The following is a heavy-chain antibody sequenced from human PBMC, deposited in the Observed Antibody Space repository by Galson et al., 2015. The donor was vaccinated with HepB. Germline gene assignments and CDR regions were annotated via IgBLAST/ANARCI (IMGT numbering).Heavy chain of an antibody. D-gene: IGHD3-10*01. Sequence: SVKVSCKAAGGTFSRYTISWVRQAPGQGLEWMGRILPMFGIANYAQTFQGKVTITADKTTNTVYMALSSLKSGDTTVSYCARGTGSGTYTWFDLWGQGTMVTVSS. J-gene: IGHJ5*02. CDR3: ARGTGSGTYTWFDL. V-gene: IGHV1-69*02. CDR2: ILPMFGIA. CDR1: GGTFSRYT.